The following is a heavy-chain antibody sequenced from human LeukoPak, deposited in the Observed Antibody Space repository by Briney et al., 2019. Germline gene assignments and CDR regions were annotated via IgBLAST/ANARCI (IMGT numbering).Heavy chain of an antibody. CDR2: ISAYNGNT. V-gene: IGHV1-18*01. J-gene: IGHJ4*02. D-gene: IGHD3-22*01. CDR1: GYTFTSYG. Sequence: GASVKVSCKASGYTFTSYGISWVRQAPGQGLEWMGWISAYNGNTNYAQKLRGRVTMTTDTSTSTAYMELRSLRSDDTAVYYCARVVYYYDSSGYLPYPDYWGQGTLVTVSS. CDR3: ARVVYYYDSSGYLPYPDY.